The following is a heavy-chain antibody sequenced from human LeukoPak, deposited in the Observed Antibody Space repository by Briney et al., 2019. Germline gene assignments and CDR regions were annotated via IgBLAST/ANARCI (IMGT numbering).Heavy chain of an antibody. J-gene: IGHJ4*02. CDR2: IYYSGST. Sequence: SETLSLTCTVSGGSISGYYWSWIRQPPGKGLEWIGYIYYSGSTNYNPSLKSRVTISVGTSKNQFSLKLSSVTAADTAVYFCAKYGNSGWVIDNWGQGTLVTVSS. CDR3: AKYGNSGWVIDN. CDR1: GGSISGYY. V-gene: IGHV4-59*08. D-gene: IGHD6-19*01.